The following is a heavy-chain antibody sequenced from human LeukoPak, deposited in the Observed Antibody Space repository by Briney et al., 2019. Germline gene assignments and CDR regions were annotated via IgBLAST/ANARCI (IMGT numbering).Heavy chain of an antibody. CDR3: AKDQQQLGGSLDYYYGMDV. Sequence: GGSLRLSCAASGFTFSSYGMHWVRQAPGKGLEWVAVISYDGSNKYYADSVKGRFTISRDNSKNTLYLQMNSLRAEDTAVYYCAKDQQQLGGSLDYYYGMDVWGQGTTVTVSS. CDR1: GFTFSSYG. J-gene: IGHJ6*02. D-gene: IGHD6-13*01. CDR2: ISYDGSNK. V-gene: IGHV3-30*18.